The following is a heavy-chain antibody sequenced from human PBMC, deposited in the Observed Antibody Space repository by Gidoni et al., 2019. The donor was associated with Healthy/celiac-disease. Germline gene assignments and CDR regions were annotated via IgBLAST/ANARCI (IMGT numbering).Heavy chain of an antibody. V-gene: IGHV3-15*01. CDR3: TTRLYDFWSGYKYYFDY. CDR1: GFTFSNAW. Sequence: EVQLVESGGGLVKPGGSLRLSCAASGFTFSNAWMSWVRQAPGKGLEWVGRIKSKTDGGTTDYAAPVKGRFTISRDDSKNTLYLQMNSLKTEDTAVYYCTTRLYDFWSGYKYYFDYWGQGTLVTVSS. J-gene: IGHJ4*02. D-gene: IGHD3-3*01. CDR2: IKSKTDGGTT.